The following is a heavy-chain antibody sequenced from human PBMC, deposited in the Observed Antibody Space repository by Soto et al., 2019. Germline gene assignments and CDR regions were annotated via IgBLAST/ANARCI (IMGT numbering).Heavy chain of an antibody. D-gene: IGHD6-13*01. CDR1: GDSVSSNSAA. J-gene: IGHJ6*02. V-gene: IGHV6-1*01. CDR2: TYYRSKWYN. CDR3: AREGDSSSWFSGGYYYGMDV. Sequence: QSQTLSLTCAISGDSVSSNSAAWNWIRQSPSRGLEWLGRTYYRSKWYNDYAVSVKSRITINPDTSKNQFSLQLNSVTPEDTAVYYCAREGDSSSWFSGGYYYGMDVWGQGTTVTVSS.